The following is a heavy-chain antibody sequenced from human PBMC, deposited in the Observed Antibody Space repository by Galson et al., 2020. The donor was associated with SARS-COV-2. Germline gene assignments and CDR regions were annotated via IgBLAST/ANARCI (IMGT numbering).Heavy chain of an antibody. CDR1: GGSISSSSYY. J-gene: IGHJ4*02. V-gene: IGHV4-39*07. Sequence: SETLSLTCTVSGGSISSSSYYWGWIRQPPGKGLEWIGSIYYSGSTYYNPSLKSRVTISVDTSKNQFSLNMGSVAAADTGVYYCARGTVVVPAAPGYFDYWGQGTLVTVSS. CDR3: ARGTVVVPAAPGYFDY. CDR2: IYYSGST. D-gene: IGHD2-2*01.